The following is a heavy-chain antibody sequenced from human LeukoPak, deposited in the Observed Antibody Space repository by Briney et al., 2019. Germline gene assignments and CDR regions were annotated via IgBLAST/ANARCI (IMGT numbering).Heavy chain of an antibody. V-gene: IGHV4-39*01. CDR2: IFYSGST. Sequence: SETLSLTCTVSGGSIGGSNSHWGWIRQPPGKGLEWIGSIFYSGSTYYNPSLKSRVTMSVDTSKNQFSLKLTSVTAADTATYYCARRGITYSSSFFSYWGQGTLVTVSS. J-gene: IGHJ4*02. CDR1: GGSIGGSNSH. CDR3: ARRGITYSSSFFSY. D-gene: IGHD2-2*01.